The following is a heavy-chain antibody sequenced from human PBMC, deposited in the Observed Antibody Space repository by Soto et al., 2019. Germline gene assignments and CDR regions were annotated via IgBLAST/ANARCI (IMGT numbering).Heavy chain of an antibody. Sequence: QITLKESGPTLVKPTQTLTLTCTFSGFSLSTSGVGVGWIRQPPGKALEWLALIYWDDDKRYSPSLKSRLTITKDTSKNQVVLTMTNMDPVDTATYYCAHSLRYDILTGYPAYYCDYWGQGTLVTVSS. V-gene: IGHV2-5*02. CDR3: AHSLRYDILTGYPAYYCDY. CDR1: GFSLSTSGVG. CDR2: IYWDDDK. J-gene: IGHJ4*02. D-gene: IGHD3-9*01.